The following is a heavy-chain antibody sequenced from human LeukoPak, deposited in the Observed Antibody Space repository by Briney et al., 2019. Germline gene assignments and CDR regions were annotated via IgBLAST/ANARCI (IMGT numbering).Heavy chain of an antibody. CDR2: ISGSGGST. D-gene: IGHD6-13*01. Sequence: PGGSLRLSCAASGFTFRRYAMSWVRQAPGKGLEWVSVISGSGGSTYYADSVKGRFTISRDNSKTTLYLQMNSLRAEDTAVYYCARVAAAGTDYWGQGTLVTVSS. CDR3: ARVAAAGTDY. V-gene: IGHV3-23*01. J-gene: IGHJ4*02. CDR1: GFTFRRYA.